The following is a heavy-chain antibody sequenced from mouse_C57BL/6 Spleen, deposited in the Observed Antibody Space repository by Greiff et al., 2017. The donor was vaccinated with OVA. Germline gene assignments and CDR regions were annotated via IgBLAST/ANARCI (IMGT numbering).Heavy chain of an antibody. CDR1: GFNIKNTY. J-gene: IGHJ3*01. D-gene: IGHD2-4*01. CDR3: ARPSYDYGAWFAY. V-gene: IGHV14-3*01. Sequence: EVKLVESVAELVRPGASVKLSCTASGFNIKNTYMHWVKQRPEQGLEWIGRIDPANGNTKYAPKFQGKATITADTSSNTAYLQLSSLTSEDTAIYYCARPSYDYGAWFAYWGQGTLVTVSA. CDR2: IDPANGNT.